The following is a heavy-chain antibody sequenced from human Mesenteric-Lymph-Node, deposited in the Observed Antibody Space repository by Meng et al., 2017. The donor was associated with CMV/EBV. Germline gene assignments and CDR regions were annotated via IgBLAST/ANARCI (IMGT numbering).Heavy chain of an antibody. CDR2: INHSGST. Sequence: SETLSLTCTVSGGSISSGDYYWSWIRQPPGKGLEWIGEINHSGSTNYNPSLKSRVTISVDTPKNQFSLKLSSVTAADTAVYYCASSSPLHMDVWGQGATVTVSS. CDR3: ASSSPLHMDV. D-gene: IGHD6-13*01. V-gene: IGHV4-39*07. J-gene: IGHJ6*02. CDR1: GGSISSGDYY.